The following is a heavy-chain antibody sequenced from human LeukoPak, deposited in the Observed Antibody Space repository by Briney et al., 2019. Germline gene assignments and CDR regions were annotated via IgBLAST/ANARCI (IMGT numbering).Heavy chain of an antibody. Sequence: GGSLRLSCAASGFTFGSYAMSWVRQAPGKGLEWVSAISGSGGSTYYADSVKGRFTISRDNSKNTLYLQMNSLRAEDTAVYYCAKDSAYSSSWPGAFDIWGQGTMVTVSS. V-gene: IGHV3-23*01. CDR1: GFTFGSYA. D-gene: IGHD6-13*01. J-gene: IGHJ3*02. CDR3: AKDSAYSSSWPGAFDI. CDR2: ISGSGGST.